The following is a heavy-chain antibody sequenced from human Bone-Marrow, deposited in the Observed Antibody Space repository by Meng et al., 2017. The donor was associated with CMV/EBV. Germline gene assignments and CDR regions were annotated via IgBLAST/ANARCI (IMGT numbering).Heavy chain of an antibody. D-gene: IGHD3-3*01. CDR2: ISSSGSTI. Sequence: GEALKISCAASGFTFSDYYMSWIRQAPGKGLEWVSYISSSGSTIYYADSVKGRFTISRDNAKNSLYLQMNSLRAEDTAVYYCARAKLRQLYGMDVWGQGTTVTVSS. V-gene: IGHV3-11*04. J-gene: IGHJ6*02. CDR3: ARAKLRQLYGMDV. CDR1: GFTFSDYY.